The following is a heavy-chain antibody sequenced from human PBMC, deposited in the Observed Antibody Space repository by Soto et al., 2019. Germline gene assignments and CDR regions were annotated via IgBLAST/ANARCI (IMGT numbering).Heavy chain of an antibody. Sequence: PSETLSLTCAVYGGSFSGYYCRWIRQPPGKGLEWIGEINHSGSTNYNPSLKSRVTISVDTSKNQFSLKLSSVTAADTAVYYCARGSFWSRYLRSNWFDTWGQGTLVTVYS. J-gene: IGHJ5*02. CDR3: ARGSFWSRYLRSNWFDT. CDR2: INHSGST. V-gene: IGHV4-34*09. D-gene: IGHD3-3*01. CDR1: GGSFSGYY.